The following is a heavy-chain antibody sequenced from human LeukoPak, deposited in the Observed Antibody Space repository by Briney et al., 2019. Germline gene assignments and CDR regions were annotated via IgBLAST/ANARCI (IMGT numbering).Heavy chain of an antibody. J-gene: IGHJ4*02. Sequence: ASVKVSCKASRGTFSSYGISWVRQAPGQGLEWMGGIIPIFGTANYAQKFQGRVTITADQSTSTAYMGLSSLRSEDTAVYYCAKGPHYGGNLSRFDYWGQGTLVTVSS. V-gene: IGHV1-69*13. CDR3: AKGPHYGGNLSRFDY. CDR2: IIPIFGTA. D-gene: IGHD4-23*01. CDR1: RGTFSSYG.